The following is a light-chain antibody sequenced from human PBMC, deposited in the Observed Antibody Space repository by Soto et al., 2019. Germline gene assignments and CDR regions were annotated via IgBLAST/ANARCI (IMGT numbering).Light chain of an antibody. V-gene: IGKV3-15*01. CDR3: KQYDEWTLT. CDR2: DAV. J-gene: IGKJ4*01. Sequence: EKVMTQSPATLSVSPGERATLSCRASQSVKSRLAWYQQKPGQAPRLLIYDAVTRATGITARFSGSASRTEFTLTISSLQSEDIAVYYCKQYDEWTLTLGGGTKVEIK. CDR1: QSVKSR.